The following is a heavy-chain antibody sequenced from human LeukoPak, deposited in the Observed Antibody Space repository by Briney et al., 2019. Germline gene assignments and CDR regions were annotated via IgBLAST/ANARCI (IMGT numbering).Heavy chain of an antibody. CDR3: ARGRLRRAGYFDL. CDR2: IYYSGST. J-gene: IGHJ2*01. CDR1: GGSISSGGYY. V-gene: IGHV4-31*03. Sequence: PSETLSLTCTVSGGSISSGGYYWSWIRQHPGKGLEWIGYIYYSGSTYYNPSLKSRVTISVDTSKNQFSLKLSSVTAADTAVYYCARGRLRRAGYFDLWGRGTLVTVSS. D-gene: IGHD3-16*01.